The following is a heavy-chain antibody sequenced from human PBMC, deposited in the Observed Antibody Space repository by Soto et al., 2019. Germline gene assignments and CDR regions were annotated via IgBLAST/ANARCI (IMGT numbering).Heavy chain of an antibody. V-gene: IGHV2-26*01. Sequence: GSGPTLVNPTETLTLTCTVSGFSLSNARMGVSWIRQPPGKALEWLAHIFSNDEKSYSTSLKSRLTISKDTSKSQVVLTMTNMDPVDTATYYCARLVVVVAATNLSWFDPWGQGTLVTVSS. CDR3: ARLVVVVAATNLSWFDP. J-gene: IGHJ5*02. CDR2: IFSNDEK. CDR1: GFSLSNARMG. D-gene: IGHD2-15*01.